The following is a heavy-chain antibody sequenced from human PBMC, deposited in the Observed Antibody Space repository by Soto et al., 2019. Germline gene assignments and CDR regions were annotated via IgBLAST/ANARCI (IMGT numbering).Heavy chain of an antibody. Sequence: SETLSLTCAVYGGSFSGYYWSWIRQPPGKGLEWIGEINHSGSTNYNPSLKSRVTISVDTSKNQFSLKLSSVTAADTAVYYCARTYCSGGSCYSVGGYYYYYMDVWGKGTTVTVPS. CDR2: INHSGST. J-gene: IGHJ6*03. D-gene: IGHD2-15*01. V-gene: IGHV4-34*01. CDR1: GGSFSGYY. CDR3: ARTYCSGGSCYSVGGYYYYYMDV.